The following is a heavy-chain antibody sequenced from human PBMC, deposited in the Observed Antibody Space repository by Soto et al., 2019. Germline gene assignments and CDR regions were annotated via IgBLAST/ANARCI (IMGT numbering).Heavy chain of an antibody. V-gene: IGHV4-39*01. CDR3: ARQGAAAGSGFDP. CDR1: GGSISSSSYY. J-gene: IGHJ5*02. D-gene: IGHD6-13*01. Sequence: PSETLSLTCTVSGGSISSSSYYWGWIRQPPGKGLEWIGSIYYSGSTYYNPSLKSRVTISVDTSKNQFSLKLSSVTAADTAVYYCARQGAAAGSGFDPWGQGTLVTVSS. CDR2: IYYSGST.